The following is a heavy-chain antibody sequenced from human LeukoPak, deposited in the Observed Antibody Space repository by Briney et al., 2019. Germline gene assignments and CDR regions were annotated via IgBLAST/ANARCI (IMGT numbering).Heavy chain of an antibody. CDR1: GGSISSSSYY. CDR3: ARRSSSYDPFYY. CDR2: IYYSGST. J-gene: IGHJ4*02. Sequence: SETLSLTCTVSGGSISSSSYYWGWIRQPPGKGLEWIGSIYYSGSTYYNPSLKSRVTISVDTSKNQFSLKLSSVTAADTAVYYCARRSSSYDPFYYWGQGTLVTVSS. V-gene: IGHV4-39*01. D-gene: IGHD5-12*01.